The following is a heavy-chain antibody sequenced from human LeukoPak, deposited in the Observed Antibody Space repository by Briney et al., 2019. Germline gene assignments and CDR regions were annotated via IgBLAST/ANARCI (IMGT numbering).Heavy chain of an antibody. CDR1: GFSFSSYA. Sequence: GGSLRLSCAASGFSFSSYAMSWVRQAPGKGLEWVSVISGSGGSTYYADSVKGRFTISRDNSKNTLYLQMNSLRAEDTAVYYCARVRDYYDSSGYYYSPGYYYYYYMDVWGKGTTVTVSS. CDR2: ISGSGGST. D-gene: IGHD3-22*01. V-gene: IGHV3-23*01. CDR3: ARVRDYYDSSGYYYSPGYYYYYYMDV. J-gene: IGHJ6*03.